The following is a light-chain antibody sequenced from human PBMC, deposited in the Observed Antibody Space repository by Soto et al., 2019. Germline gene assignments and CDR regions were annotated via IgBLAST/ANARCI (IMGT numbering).Light chain of an antibody. CDR2: AAI. Sequence: DIQMTQSPSSVSASVGDRVTITCRASQSVMNWVAWYQQKPGKAPKLLIYAAIDLQSGVSSRFGGSGFGTEFTLTINNLQPEDFGTYYCQQAKRSPITFGQGTRLEIK. V-gene: IGKV1D-12*01. CDR3: QQAKRSPIT. J-gene: IGKJ5*01. CDR1: QSVMNW.